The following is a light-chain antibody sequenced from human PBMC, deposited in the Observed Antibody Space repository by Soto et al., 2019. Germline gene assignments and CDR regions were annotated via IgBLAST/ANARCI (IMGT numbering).Light chain of an antibody. CDR3: CSYTHGNTF. CDR1: SSDVGSYNNL. V-gene: IGLV2-23*02. CDR2: EVN. Sequence: QSALTQPASVSGSPGQSITISCTGTSSDVGSYNNLVSWYQQHPGKAPKAMIYEVNKRASGVSNRFSGSKSGNTASLTISGLQAEDEADYYCCSYTHGNTFFGSGTKVTV. J-gene: IGLJ1*01.